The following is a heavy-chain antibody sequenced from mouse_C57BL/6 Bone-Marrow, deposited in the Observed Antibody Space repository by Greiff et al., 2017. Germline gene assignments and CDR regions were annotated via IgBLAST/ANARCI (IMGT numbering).Heavy chain of an antibody. J-gene: IGHJ1*03. Sequence: QVQLQKPGAELVKPGASVKLSCKASGYTFTSYWMHWVKQRPGQGLEWIGMIHPNSGSTNYNEKFKSKATLTVDKSSSTAYMQLSSLTSEDSAVYYCARQLRLRFYWYFDVWGTGTTVTVSS. CDR2: IHPNSGST. CDR3: ARQLRLRFYWYFDV. V-gene: IGHV1-64*01. CDR1: GYTFTSYW. D-gene: IGHD3-2*02.